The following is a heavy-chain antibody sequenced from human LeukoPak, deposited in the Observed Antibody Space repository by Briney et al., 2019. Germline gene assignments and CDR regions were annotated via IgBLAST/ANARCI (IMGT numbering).Heavy chain of an antibody. CDR1: GYTFTGYY. J-gene: IGHJ4*02. CDR3: ARAEQLVDVFDY. Sequence: ASVKVSCKASGYTFTGYYMHWVRQAPGQGLEWMGWINPNSGGTNYAQKFQGRVTMTRDTSISTAYMELSRLRSDDTAVYYCARAEQLVDVFDYWGQGTLVTVSS. CDR2: INPNSGGT. V-gene: IGHV1-2*02. D-gene: IGHD6-6*01.